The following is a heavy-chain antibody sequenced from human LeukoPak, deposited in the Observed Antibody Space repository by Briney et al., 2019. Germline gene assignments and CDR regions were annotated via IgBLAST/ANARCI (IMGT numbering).Heavy chain of an antibody. CDR2: IYPGDSDT. CDR3: ARLPRRSWLYYFDY. Sequence: GESLKISSKGSGYTFTSCWIGWVRQMPGKGLEWMGIIYPGDSDTRYSPSFQGQVTISADKSISTAYLQWSSLKASDTAMYYCARLPRRSWLYYFDYWGQGTLVTVSS. V-gene: IGHV5-51*01. J-gene: IGHJ4*02. CDR1: GYTFTSCW. D-gene: IGHD3-22*01.